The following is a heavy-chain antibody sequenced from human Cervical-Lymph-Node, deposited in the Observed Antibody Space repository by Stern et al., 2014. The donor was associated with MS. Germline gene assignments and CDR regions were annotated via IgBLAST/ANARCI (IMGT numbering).Heavy chain of an antibody. CDR3: ARSDYYDSSGYYDY. V-gene: IGHV1-18*01. D-gene: IGHD3-22*01. CDR2: ISAYNGNT. J-gene: IGHJ4*02. CDR1: GYTFTSYG. Sequence: VHLEESGAEVKKPGASVKVSCKASGYTFTSYGISWVRQAPGQGLEWMGWISAYNGNTNYAQKLQGRVTMTTDTSTSTAYMELRSLRSDDTAVYYCARSDYYDSSGYYDYWGQGTLVTVSS.